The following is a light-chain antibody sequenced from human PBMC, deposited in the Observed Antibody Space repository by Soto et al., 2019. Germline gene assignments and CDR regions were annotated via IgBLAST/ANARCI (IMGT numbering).Light chain of an antibody. CDR3: VAGYDSLSGVV. CDR2: RNN. J-gene: IGLJ2*01. CDR1: SSNIGSNY. V-gene: IGLV1-47*01. Sequence: QLVLTQPPSASGTPGQRVTISCSGSSSNIGSNYVYWYQQLPGTAPKRLIYRNNQRPSGVPDRFSGSKSGTSASLAISGLRSEDEADYYCVAGYDSLSGVVFGGGTKLTVL.